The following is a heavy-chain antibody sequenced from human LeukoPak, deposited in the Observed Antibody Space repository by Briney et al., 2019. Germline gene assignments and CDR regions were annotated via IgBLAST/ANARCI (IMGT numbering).Heavy chain of an antibody. J-gene: IGHJ5*02. Sequence: ASVKVSCKASGYTFTSYGISWVRQAPGQGLEWMGWISAYNGNTNYAQKLQGRVTMTTDTSTSTAYMELRSLRSDDTAVYYCARAITMVRGVIISNLWFDPWGQGTLVTVSS. V-gene: IGHV1-18*01. CDR3: ARAITMVRGVIISNLWFDP. CDR2: ISAYNGNT. D-gene: IGHD3-10*01. CDR1: GYTFTSYG.